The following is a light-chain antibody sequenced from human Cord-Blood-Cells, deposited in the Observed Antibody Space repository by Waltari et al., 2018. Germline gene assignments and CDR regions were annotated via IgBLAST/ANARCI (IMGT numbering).Light chain of an antibody. CDR3: QQYGSSPPYT. Sequence: EIVLTQSPGTLSLSPGERATLSFRASQSVSSSYLAWYQQKPGQAPRLLIYGASSRATGIPDRFSGSVSGTDFTLTISRLEPEDFAVYYCQQYGSSPPYTFGQGTKLEIK. CDR1: QSVSSSY. CDR2: GAS. J-gene: IGKJ2*01. V-gene: IGKV3-20*01.